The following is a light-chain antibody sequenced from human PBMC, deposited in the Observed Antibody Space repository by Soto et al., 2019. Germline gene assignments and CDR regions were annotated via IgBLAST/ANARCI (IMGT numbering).Light chain of an antibody. V-gene: IGKV3-11*01. CDR1: QSVSSY. J-gene: IGKJ5*01. Sequence: EIVLTQSPATLSLSPGERATLSCRASQSVSSYLACYQQKPGQAPRLLIYDASNRATGIPARFSGSGSGTDFTLTISSLEPEDFAFYYCQQRSNWPITFGQGTRLEIK. CDR3: QQRSNWPIT. CDR2: DAS.